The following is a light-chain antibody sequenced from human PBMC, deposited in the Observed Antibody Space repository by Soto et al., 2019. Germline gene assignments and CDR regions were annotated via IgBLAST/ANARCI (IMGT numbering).Light chain of an antibody. J-gene: IGKJ2*01. CDR1: QSIDHH. CDR3: QQYHDWPRT. V-gene: IGKV3-15*01. Sequence: IVMTQSLATLSVSPGERVTLSCRASQSIDHHLAWYQHKPGQAPRLLIYGASARATGIPGRFSGGGYGTRFTLTISNLQSDDFAVYFCQQYHDWPRTFCQGTKLDIK. CDR2: GAS.